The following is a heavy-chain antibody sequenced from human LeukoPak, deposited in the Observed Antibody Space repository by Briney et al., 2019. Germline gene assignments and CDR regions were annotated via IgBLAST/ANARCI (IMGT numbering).Heavy chain of an antibody. CDR3: ARDGYSSSWYSYYFDY. V-gene: IGHV1-18*01. CDR1: GYTFTSYG. CDR2: ISAYNGNT. D-gene: IGHD6-13*01. J-gene: IGHJ4*02. Sequence: GASVKVSCKASGYTFTSYGISWVRQAPGQGLERMGWISAYNGNTNYAQKLQGRVTMTTDTSTSTAYMELRSLRSDDTAVYYCARDGYSSSWYSYYFDYWGQGTLVTVSS.